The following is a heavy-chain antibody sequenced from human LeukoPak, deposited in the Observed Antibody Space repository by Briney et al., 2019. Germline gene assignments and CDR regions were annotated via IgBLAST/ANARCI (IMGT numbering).Heavy chain of an antibody. D-gene: IGHD1-26*01. CDR3: ARGPIVGATRLVDY. CDR1: GFTFSSYA. J-gene: IGHJ4*02. V-gene: IGHV3-30-3*01. Sequence: GRSLRLSCAASGFTFSSYAMHWVRQAPGKGLEWVAVISYDGSNKYYADSVKGRFTISRDNSKNTLYLQMNSLRAEDTAVYYCARGPIVGATRLVDYWGQGTLVTVSS. CDR2: ISYDGSNK.